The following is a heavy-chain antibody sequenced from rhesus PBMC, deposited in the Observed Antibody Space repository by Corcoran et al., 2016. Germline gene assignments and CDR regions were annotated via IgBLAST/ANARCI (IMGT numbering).Heavy chain of an antibody. D-gene: IGHD6-25*01. J-gene: IGHJ4*01. CDR2: VDPEDGEA. CDR3: AKGVRQLENLYY. Sequence: EVQLVQSGAEVKKPGASVKISCKASGYTFTDYYLHWVRQAPGKGLEWMGRVDPEDGEAINAQKFQDRVTITADTSTDTAYMELSSLRSEDTAVYYCAKGVRQLENLYYWGQGVLVTVSS. CDR1: GYTFTDYY. V-gene: IGHV1-111*02.